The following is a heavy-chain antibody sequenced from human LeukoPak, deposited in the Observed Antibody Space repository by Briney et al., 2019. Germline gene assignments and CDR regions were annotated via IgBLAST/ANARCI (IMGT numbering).Heavy chain of an antibody. Sequence: ASVKVSCKASGYTFTGYYMHWVRQAPGQGLEWMGWINPNSGGTNYAQKFQGWVTMTRDTSISTAYMELSRLRSDDTAVYYCARDSTMVRGVIPETAFDYWGQGTLVTVSS. D-gene: IGHD3-10*01. J-gene: IGHJ4*02. V-gene: IGHV1-2*04. CDR3: ARDSTMVRGVIPETAFDY. CDR2: INPNSGGT. CDR1: GYTFTGYY.